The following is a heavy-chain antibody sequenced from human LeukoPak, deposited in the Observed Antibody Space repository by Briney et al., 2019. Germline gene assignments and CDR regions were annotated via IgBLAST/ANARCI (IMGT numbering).Heavy chain of an antibody. Sequence: GRSLRLSCAASGFTFSSYGMHWVRQAPGKGLEWVAVISYDGSNKYYADSVKGRFTISRDNSKNTLYLQMNSLRAEDTAVYYCAKDYCTNGVCYDYWGQGTLVTVSS. J-gene: IGHJ4*02. V-gene: IGHV3-30*18. CDR1: GFTFSSYG. CDR3: AKDYCTNGVCYDY. D-gene: IGHD2-8*01. CDR2: ISYDGSNK.